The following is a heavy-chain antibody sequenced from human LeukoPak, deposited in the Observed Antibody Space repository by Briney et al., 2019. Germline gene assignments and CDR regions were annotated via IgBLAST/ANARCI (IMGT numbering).Heavy chain of an antibody. V-gene: IGHV1-24*01. CDR3: ATNSRLYYDFWSGYWPN. CDR2: FDPEDGET. J-gene: IGHJ4*02. Sequence: ASVKVSCKVSGYTLTELSMHWVRQAPGKGLEWMGGFDPEDGETIYAQKFQGRVTMTEDTSTDTAYVELSSLRSEDTAVYYCATNSRLYYDFWSGYWPNWGQGTLVTVSS. D-gene: IGHD3-3*01. CDR1: GYTLTELS.